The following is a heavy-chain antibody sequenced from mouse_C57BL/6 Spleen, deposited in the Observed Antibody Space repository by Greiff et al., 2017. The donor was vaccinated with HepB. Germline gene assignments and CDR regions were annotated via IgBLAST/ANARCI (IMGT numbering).Heavy chain of an antibody. CDR1: GFTFSDYG. CDR2: ISSGSSTI. V-gene: IGHV5-17*01. J-gene: IGHJ4*01. Sequence: EVQRVESGGGLVKPGGSLKLSCAASGFTFSDYGMHWVRQAPEKGLEWVAYISSGSSTIYYADTVKGRFTISRDNAKNTLFLQMTSLRSEDTAMYYCARNHYYGSSYLAMDYWGQGTSVTVSS. D-gene: IGHD1-1*01. CDR3: ARNHYYGSSYLAMDY.